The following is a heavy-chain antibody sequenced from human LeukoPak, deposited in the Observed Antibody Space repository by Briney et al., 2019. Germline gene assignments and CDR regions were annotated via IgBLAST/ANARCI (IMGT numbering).Heavy chain of an antibody. Sequence: PGGSLRLSCRTSGFKFADYALSWFRQAPGKGLEGVGFIRSEAYGGTTENAASLKDRFTISRDDSTSIAYLLIKSLKTEDIAVYYCGRAPRPVAWNWFDPWGQGTLVTVSS. V-gene: IGHV3-49*03. CDR2: IRSEAYGGTT. J-gene: IGHJ5*02. CDR1: GFKFADYA. CDR3: GRAPRPVAWNWFDP. D-gene: IGHD2-15*01.